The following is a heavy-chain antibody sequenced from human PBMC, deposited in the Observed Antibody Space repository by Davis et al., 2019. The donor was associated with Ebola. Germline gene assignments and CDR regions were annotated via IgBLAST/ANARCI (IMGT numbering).Heavy chain of an antibody. CDR2: INHSGST. V-gene: IGHV4-34*01. CDR3: AANVWFREGDAFDI. CDR1: GGSFSGYY. D-gene: IGHD3-10*01. J-gene: IGHJ3*02. Sequence: ETLSLTCAVYGGSFSGYYWSWIRQPPGKGLEWIGEINHSGSTNYNPSLKSRVTISVDMSKNQFSLKLSSVTAADTAVYYCAANVWFREGDAFDIWGQGTMVTVSS.